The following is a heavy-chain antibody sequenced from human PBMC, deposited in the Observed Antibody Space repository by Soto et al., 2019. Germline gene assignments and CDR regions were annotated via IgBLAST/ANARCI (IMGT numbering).Heavy chain of an antibody. CDR2: IYPDESDT. J-gene: IGHJ6*02. CDR1: GYSFTKYW. V-gene: IGHV5-51*03. Sequence: EVQLVPSGAEVKEPGESLKISCKGSGYSFTKYWIGWVRQMPGKGLEWMAIIYPDESDTRYSPSFQGQVTISADKSIXTXYXXWSSLKASDTAMYYCVRMGFSGGGYLSYYYYGMDIWGQGTTVTVSS. D-gene: IGHD5-12*01. CDR3: VRMGFSGGGYLSYYYYGMDI.